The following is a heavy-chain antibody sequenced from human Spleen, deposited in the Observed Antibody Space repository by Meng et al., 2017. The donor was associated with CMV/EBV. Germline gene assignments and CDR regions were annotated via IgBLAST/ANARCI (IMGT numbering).Heavy chain of an antibody. Sequence: VYGGAVSSDTEHWIGDSQAPGKGREWMWQTWFGRGTYYYLSFTSRLTMSVDTSKTQSSLALTSVTAADTAIYCCAYLVAGEAGWGNWGQGTLVTVSS. J-gene: IGHJ4*02. CDR1: GGAVSSDTEH. V-gene: IGHV4-61*01. CDR3: AYLVAGEAGWGN. D-gene: IGHD2-15*01. CDR2: TWFGRGT.